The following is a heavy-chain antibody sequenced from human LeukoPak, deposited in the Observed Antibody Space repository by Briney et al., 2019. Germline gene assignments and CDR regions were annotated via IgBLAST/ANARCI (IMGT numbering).Heavy chain of an antibody. V-gene: IGHV1-18*04. CDR1: GYTFTSYG. CDR2: ISAYNGNT. Sequence: ASVTVSCKASGYTFTSYGISWVRQAPGQGLEWMGWISAYNGNTNYAQKLQGRVTMTTDTSTSTAYMELRSLRSDDTAVYYCARRRRNCSSTSCYFWFDPWGQGTLVTVSS. D-gene: IGHD2-2*01. CDR3: ARRRRNCSSTSCYFWFDP. J-gene: IGHJ5*02.